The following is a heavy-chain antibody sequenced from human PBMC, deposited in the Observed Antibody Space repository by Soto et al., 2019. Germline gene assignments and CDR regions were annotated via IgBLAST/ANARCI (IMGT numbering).Heavy chain of an antibody. CDR2: IYYSGST. CDR3: ASNSYGYIFYDY. V-gene: IGHV4-59*01. J-gene: IGHJ4*02. Sequence: PSGTLSLTCTLPGGSLRTYYRGWIRQPPGKGLELIGYIYYSGSTNYNPSLKSRVTISVDTSKNQFSLKLSSVTAADTAVYYCASNSYGYIFYDYWGQGTLVTVSS. D-gene: IGHD5-18*01. CDR1: GGSLRTYY.